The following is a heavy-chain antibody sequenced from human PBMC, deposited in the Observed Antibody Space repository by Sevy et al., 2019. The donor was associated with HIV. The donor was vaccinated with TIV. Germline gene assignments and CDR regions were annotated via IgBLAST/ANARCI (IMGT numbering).Heavy chain of an antibody. V-gene: IGHV1-24*01. CDR1: GYTLTELS. CDR2: FDPEDGET. J-gene: IGHJ3*02. CDR3: ATAPPGGVAAAGIDAFDI. D-gene: IGHD6-13*01. Sequence: ASVKVSCKVSGYTLTELSMHWVRQAPGKGLEWMGGFDPEDGETIYAQKFQGRVTMTEDTSTDTAYMELSSLRSEDTAVYYCATAPPGGVAAAGIDAFDIWGQGTMVTVSS.